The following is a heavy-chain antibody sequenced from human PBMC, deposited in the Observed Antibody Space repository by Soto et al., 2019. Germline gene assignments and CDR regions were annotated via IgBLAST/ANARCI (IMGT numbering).Heavy chain of an antibody. D-gene: IGHD1-26*01. CDR2: TYYRSKLYN. V-gene: IGHV6-1*01. J-gene: IGHJ4*02. Sequence: SSSRGLEWLGRTYYRSKLYNEYAVSVKSRIIINPDTSKNQFSLQLNSVTPEDTAVYYCARSGNEGAVDYWGQGTLVTVSS. CDR3: ARSGNEGAVDY.